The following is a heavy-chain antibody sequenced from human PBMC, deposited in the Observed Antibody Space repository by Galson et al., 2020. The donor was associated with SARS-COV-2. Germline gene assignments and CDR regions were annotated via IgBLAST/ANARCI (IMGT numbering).Heavy chain of an antibody. V-gene: IGHV3-9*01. Sequence: SLKISCAASGFTFDDHAMYWVRQAPGKGLEWVAGISWDGGSIDYAGSVEGRFTISRDNAKSSLYLQMNSLRVDDTALYYCTKGGVVPAGYYHYYAMDVWGQGTTVTVSS. J-gene: IGHJ6*02. CDR3: TKGGVVPAGYYHYYAMDV. CDR2: ISWDGGSI. D-gene: IGHD2-2*01. CDR1: GFTFDDHA.